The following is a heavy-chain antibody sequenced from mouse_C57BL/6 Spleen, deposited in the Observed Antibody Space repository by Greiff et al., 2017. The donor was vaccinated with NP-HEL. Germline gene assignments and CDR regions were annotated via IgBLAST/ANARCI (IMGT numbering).Heavy chain of an antibody. CDR3: ARWGLSNPRDY. CDR2: INPSSGYT. Sequence: VKLMESGAELAKPGASVKLSCKASGYTFTSYWMHWVKQRPGQGLEWIGYINPSSGYTKYNQKFKDKATLTADTSSSTAYMQLSSLTYEDSAVYYCARWGLSNPRDYWGQGTTLTVSS. V-gene: IGHV1-7*01. CDR1: GYTFTSYW. D-gene: IGHD2-4*01. J-gene: IGHJ2*01.